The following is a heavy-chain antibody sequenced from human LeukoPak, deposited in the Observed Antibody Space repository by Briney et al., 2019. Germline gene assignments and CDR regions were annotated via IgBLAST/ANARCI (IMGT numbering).Heavy chain of an antibody. Sequence: PSETLSLTCTVSGGSISPYYWSWIRQPPGKGLEWIGYIYYSGSTNYNPSLKSRVTISVDTSKNQFSLKLTSVTAADTAVYYCARDHPQLTSGIDYWGQGTLVTVSS. CDR1: GGSISPYY. CDR2: IYYSGST. D-gene: IGHD3-10*01. J-gene: IGHJ4*02. V-gene: IGHV4-59*12. CDR3: ARDHPQLTSGIDY.